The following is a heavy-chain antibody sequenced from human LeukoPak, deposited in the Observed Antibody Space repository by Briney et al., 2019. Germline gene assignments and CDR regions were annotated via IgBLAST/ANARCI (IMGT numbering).Heavy chain of an antibody. V-gene: IGHV4-59*01. Sequence: SETLSLTCTVSGGSISSYYWSWIRQPPGKGLEWIGYIYCSGSTNYNPSLKSRVTISVDTSKNQFSLKLSSVTAADTAVYYCARNPQYDSRNWFDPWGQGTLVTVSS. CDR1: GGSISSYY. D-gene: IGHD3-22*01. CDR2: IYCSGST. J-gene: IGHJ5*02. CDR3: ARNPQYDSRNWFDP.